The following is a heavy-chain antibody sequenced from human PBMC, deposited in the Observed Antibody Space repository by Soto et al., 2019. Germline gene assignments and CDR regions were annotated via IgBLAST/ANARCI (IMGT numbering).Heavy chain of an antibody. V-gene: IGHV3-13*01. CDR3: AAGGVTSVAHFDS. D-gene: IGHD3-16*01. CDR2: IGAAGDT. Sequence: EVQLVESGGGLVQPGGSLRLSCAASGFTFSNYAMHWVRQPTGKGLEWVSGIGAAGDTYYPGSVKGRFTISRENAKNSLYLQMNSLRAGDTAVYYCAAGGVTSVAHFDSWGQGTLVTVSS. CDR1: GFTFSNYA. J-gene: IGHJ4*02.